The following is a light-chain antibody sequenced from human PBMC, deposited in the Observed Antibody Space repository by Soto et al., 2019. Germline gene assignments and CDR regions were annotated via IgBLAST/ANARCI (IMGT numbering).Light chain of an antibody. CDR2: DAS. Sequence: EIVLTQSPATLSLSPGERVALSCRASQNIYTYLAWYQQKPGQAPRLFIYDASKRATGIPARFSGTGSGTDFTLTISSLQPEDFAVYYCQQRSEWPITFGQGTRLEIK. V-gene: IGKV3-11*01. CDR3: QQRSEWPIT. J-gene: IGKJ5*01. CDR1: QNIYTY.